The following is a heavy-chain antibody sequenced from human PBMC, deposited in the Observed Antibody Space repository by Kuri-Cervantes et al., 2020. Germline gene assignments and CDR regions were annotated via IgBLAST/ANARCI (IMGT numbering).Heavy chain of an antibody. CDR3: ATKITYYYDSSGFGGLDY. CDR2: INPNSGGT. V-gene: IGHV1-2*02. J-gene: IGHJ4*02. CDR1: GYTFTGYY. D-gene: IGHD3-22*01. Sequence: ASVKVSCKASGYTFTGYYMHWVRQAPGQGLEWMGWINPNSGGTNYAQKFQGRVTMTEDTSTDTAYMELSSLRSEDTAVYYCATKITYYYDSSGFGGLDYWGQGTLVTVSS.